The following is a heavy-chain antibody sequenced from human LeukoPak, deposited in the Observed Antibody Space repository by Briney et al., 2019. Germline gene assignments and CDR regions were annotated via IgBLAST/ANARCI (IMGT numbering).Heavy chain of an antibody. CDR3: ARAGPENLIWRYYIDF. D-gene: IGHD1-14*01. Sequence: SSETLSLTCTVSGDSINKYFWSWLRQSPGKGLEWIGYISHSGNTNYHPSLKSRVTISLDKSNNQFSLRLSSVTAADTAVYYCARAGPENLIWRYYIDFWGQGILVTVSS. V-gene: IGHV4-59*01. J-gene: IGHJ4*02. CDR2: ISHSGNT. CDR1: GDSINKYF.